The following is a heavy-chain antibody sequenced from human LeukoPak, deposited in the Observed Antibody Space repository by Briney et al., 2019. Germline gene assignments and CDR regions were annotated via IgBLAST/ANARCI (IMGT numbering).Heavy chain of an antibody. CDR3: ARTGIDIVVVPAAVNWFDP. D-gene: IGHD2-2*01. Sequence: ASVKVSCKASGYTFTSYYMHWVRQAPGQGLEWMGIINPSGGSTSYAQKFQGRVTMTRDTSISTAYMELSSLRSDDAAVYYCARTGIDIVVVPAAVNWFDPWGQGTLVTVSS. CDR1: GYTFTSYY. V-gene: IGHV1-46*01. J-gene: IGHJ5*02. CDR2: INPSGGST.